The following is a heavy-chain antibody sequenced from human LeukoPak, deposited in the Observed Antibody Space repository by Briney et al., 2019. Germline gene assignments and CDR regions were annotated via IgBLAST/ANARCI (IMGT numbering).Heavy chain of an antibody. Sequence: GGSLRLSCAASGFTFSSYSMNWVRQAPGKGLEWVSSISSSSSYIYYADSVKGRFTISRDNAKNSLYLQMNSLRAEDTAVYYCAREGYGDYYYGMDVWGQGTMVTVSS. D-gene: IGHD4-17*01. V-gene: IGHV3-21*01. CDR1: GFTFSSYS. J-gene: IGHJ6*02. CDR2: ISSSSSYI. CDR3: AREGYGDYYYGMDV.